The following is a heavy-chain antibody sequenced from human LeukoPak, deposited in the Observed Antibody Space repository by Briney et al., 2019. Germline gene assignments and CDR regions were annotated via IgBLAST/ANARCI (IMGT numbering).Heavy chain of an antibody. V-gene: IGHV4-59*01. Sequence: SSETLSLTCTVSGGSIGSYYWNWIRQPPGKGLEWIGYIYYSGSTNYNPSLKSRVTISVDTSKNQFSLKLSSVTAADTAVYYCAREFADIYYGSGSDAGGWFDPWGQGTLVTVSS. CDR1: GGSIGSYY. J-gene: IGHJ5*02. CDR3: AREFADIYYGSGSDAGGWFDP. CDR2: IYYSGST. D-gene: IGHD3-10*01.